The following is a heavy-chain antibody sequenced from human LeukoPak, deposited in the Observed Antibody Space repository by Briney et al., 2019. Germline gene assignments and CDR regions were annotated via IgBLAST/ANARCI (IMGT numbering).Heavy chain of an antibody. CDR2: INYGGST. Sequence: KPSETLSLTCAVYGESLSAHYWTWIRQSPGKGLEWIGEINYGGSTNYNPSLKSRVTISVDTSKNQFSLQLNSVTAADTAVYYCARHTRDGYNTNYWYFDLWGRGTLVTVSS. V-gene: IGHV4-34*01. CDR3: ARHTRDGYNTNYWYFDL. CDR1: GESLSAHY. J-gene: IGHJ2*01. D-gene: IGHD5-24*01.